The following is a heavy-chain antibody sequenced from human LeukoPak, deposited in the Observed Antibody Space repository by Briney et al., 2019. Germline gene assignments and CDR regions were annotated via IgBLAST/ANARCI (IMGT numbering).Heavy chain of an antibody. J-gene: IGHJ5*02. CDR2: ISYDGSNK. D-gene: IGHD3-3*01. Sequence: GRSLRLACAVSGFTFGSYAVHWVRQAPGKGLEWVAVISYDGSNKYYADSVKGRFTISRDNSKNTLYLQMNSLRAEDTAVYYCARASTEDYDFWSNRWFDPWGQGTLVTVSS. CDR1: GFTFGSYA. V-gene: IGHV3-30-3*01. CDR3: ARASTEDYDFWSNRWFDP.